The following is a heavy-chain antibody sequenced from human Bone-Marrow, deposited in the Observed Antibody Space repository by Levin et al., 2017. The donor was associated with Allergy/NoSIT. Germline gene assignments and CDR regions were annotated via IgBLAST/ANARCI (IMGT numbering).Heavy chain of an antibody. CDR1: GGSISSYY. Sequence: SETLSLTCTVSGGSISSYYWSWIRQPPGKGLEWIGYIYYSGSTNYNPSLKSRVTISVDTPKNQFSLKLSSVTAADTAVYYCARRGAARPLYYYCYGMDVWGQGTTVTVSS. D-gene: IGHD6-6*01. V-gene: IGHV4-59*08. CDR3: ARRGAARPLYYYCYGMDV. CDR2: IYYSGST. J-gene: IGHJ6*02.